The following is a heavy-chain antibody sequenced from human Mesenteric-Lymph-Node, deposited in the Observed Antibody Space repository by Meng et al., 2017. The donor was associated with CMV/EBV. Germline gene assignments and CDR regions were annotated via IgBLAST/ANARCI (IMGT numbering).Heavy chain of an antibody. J-gene: IGHJ5*02. CDR2: INPNSGGT. D-gene: IGHD6-13*01. V-gene: IGHV1-2*02. CDR3: ARGIAAAGTGWFDP. Sequence: ATVKVSCKASGYTFTGYYMHYVRQAPGQGREWMGWINPNSGGTNYAQKLQGRVTMTTDTSTSTAYMGLRSLRSDDTAVYYCARGIAAAGTGWFDPWGQGTLVTVSS. CDR1: GYTFTGYY.